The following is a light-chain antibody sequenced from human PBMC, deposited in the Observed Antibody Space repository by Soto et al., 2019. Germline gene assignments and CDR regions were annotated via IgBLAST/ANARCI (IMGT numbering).Light chain of an antibody. CDR2: GAS. CDR1: QSVSSN. Sequence: EIVMTQSPATLSVSPGERATLSCRASQSVSSNFAWYQQKPGQAPRLLIYGASTRATGIPARFSGSESGTEFTLTISSLQSEDFAVYYCQQYNNWPPWTFGRGTKVEIK. J-gene: IGKJ1*01. CDR3: QQYNNWPPWT. V-gene: IGKV3-15*01.